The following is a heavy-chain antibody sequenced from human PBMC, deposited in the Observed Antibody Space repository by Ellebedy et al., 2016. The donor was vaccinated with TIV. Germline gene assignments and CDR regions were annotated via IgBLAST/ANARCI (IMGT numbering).Heavy chain of an antibody. Sequence: GESLKISCRASGFNFNDYAITWIRQAPEKGLEWLGFIRSEAYGGTTQYAASVEGRFIISRDDSKTTAYLQMNSLQSDDTAVYYCTRDERDWPSSGWFYWGQGTLVTVSS. D-gene: IGHD3-22*01. CDR2: IRSEAYGGTT. CDR3: TRDERDWPSSGWFY. J-gene: IGHJ4*02. V-gene: IGHV3-49*03. CDR1: GFNFNDYA.